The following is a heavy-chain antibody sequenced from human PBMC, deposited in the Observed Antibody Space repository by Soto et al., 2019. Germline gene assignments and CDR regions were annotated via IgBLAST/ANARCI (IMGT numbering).Heavy chain of an antibody. J-gene: IGHJ4*02. CDR3: ARGGTRAGIAAAGRNFDY. V-gene: IGHV4-34*01. CDR1: GGSFSGYY. Sequence: SETLSLTCAVYGGSFSGYYWSRIRQPPGKGLEWIGEINHSGSTNYNPSLKSRVTISVDTSKNQFSLKLSSVTAADTAVYYCARGGTRAGIAAAGRNFDYWGQGTLVTVSS. CDR2: INHSGST. D-gene: IGHD6-13*01.